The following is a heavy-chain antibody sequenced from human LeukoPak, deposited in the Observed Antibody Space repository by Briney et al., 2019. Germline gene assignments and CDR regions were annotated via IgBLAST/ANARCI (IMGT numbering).Heavy chain of an antibody. CDR3: ARGGHSSGYCGSFDI. CDR2: ISSDGGST. CDR1: GFTFSNYP. Sequence: PGGSLRLSCAASGFTFSNYPMHWVRQAPGTGLEYVSAISSDGGSTYYAISVKDRFTIARDNSKNTLYLHMDSLRPEDMAVYYCARGGHSSGYCGSFDIWGQGTMVTVSA. D-gene: IGHD3-22*01. J-gene: IGHJ3*02. V-gene: IGHV3-64*01.